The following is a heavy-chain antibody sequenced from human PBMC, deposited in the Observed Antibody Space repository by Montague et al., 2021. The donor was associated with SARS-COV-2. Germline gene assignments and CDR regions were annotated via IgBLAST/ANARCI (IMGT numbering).Heavy chain of an antibody. CDR1: GFSLSTSGMR. CDR2: IDWDDDK. V-gene: IGHV2-70*04. CDR3: ARENYDILTGTTLGLDY. Sequence: PALVKPTQTLTLTCTFSGFSLSTSGMRASWIRQPPGKALEWHARIDWDDDKFYSTSLKTRLTISKDTSKNQVVLTMTNMDPVDTATYYCARENYDILTGTTLGLDYWGQGTLVTVSS. J-gene: IGHJ4*02. D-gene: IGHD3-9*01.